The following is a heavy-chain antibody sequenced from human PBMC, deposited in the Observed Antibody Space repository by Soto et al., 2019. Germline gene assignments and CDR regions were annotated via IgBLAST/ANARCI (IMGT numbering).Heavy chain of an antibody. CDR1: GGTFSSYA. CDR3: AIALEYTAALDY. Sequence: ASVKVSCKASGGTFSSYAISWVRQAPGQGLEWMGGIIPIFGTANYAQKFQGRVTITAGKSTSTAYMELSSLRSEDTAVYYCAIALEYTAALDYWGQGTLVTVSS. J-gene: IGHJ4*02. V-gene: IGHV1-69*06. D-gene: IGHD3-3*01. CDR2: IIPIFGTA.